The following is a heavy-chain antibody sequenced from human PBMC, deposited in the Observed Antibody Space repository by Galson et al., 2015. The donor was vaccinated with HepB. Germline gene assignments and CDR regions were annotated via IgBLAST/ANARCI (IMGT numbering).Heavy chain of an antibody. CDR2: INPNNGDT. J-gene: IGHJ4*02. V-gene: IGHV1-2*06. CDR1: GYTFTTYY. CDR3: ARDLWVGSNADDY. D-gene: IGHD1-26*01. Sequence: SGYTFTTYYMYWVRQAPGQGLEWMGRINPNNGDTNYAQKFQGRVTMTRDTSISTAYMELTRLTSDDTAVYYCARDLWVGSNADDYWGQGTLVTVSS.